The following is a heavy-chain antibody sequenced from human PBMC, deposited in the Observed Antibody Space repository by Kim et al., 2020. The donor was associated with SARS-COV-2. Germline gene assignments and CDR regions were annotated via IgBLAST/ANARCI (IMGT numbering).Heavy chain of an antibody. D-gene: IGHD6-13*01. CDR3: ARRIAAAGHFDY. V-gene: IGHV4-31*03. CDR1: GGSISSGGYY. Sequence: SETLSLTCTVSGGSISSGGYYWSWIRQHPGKGLEWIGYIYYSGSTYYNPSLKSRVTISVDTSKNQFSLKLCSVTAADTAVYYCARRIAAAGHFDYWGQGTLVTVSS. J-gene: IGHJ4*02. CDR2: IYYSGST.